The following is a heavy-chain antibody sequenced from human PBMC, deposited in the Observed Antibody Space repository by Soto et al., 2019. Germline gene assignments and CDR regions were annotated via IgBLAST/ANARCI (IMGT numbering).Heavy chain of an antibody. V-gene: IGHV4-31*03. J-gene: IGHJ5*02. Sequence: PSETLSLTCTVSGGSISSGGYYWSWIRQHPGKGLEWIGYIYYSGSTYYNPSLKSRVTISVDTSKNQFSLKLSSVTAADTAVYYCARDNQGFWFDPWGQGALVTVSS. CDR1: GGSISSGGYY. CDR3: ARDNQGFWFDP. CDR2: IYYSGST.